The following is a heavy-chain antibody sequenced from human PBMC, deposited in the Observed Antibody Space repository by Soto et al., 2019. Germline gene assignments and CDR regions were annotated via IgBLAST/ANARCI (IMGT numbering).Heavy chain of an antibody. CDR3: ARGLKGYCSRTSCYAFGVLDYYYYYMDV. Sequence: ASVKVSCKASGYTFTSYDINWVRQATGQGLEWMGWMNPNSGNTGYAQKFQGRVTMTRNTSISTAYMELSSLRSEDTAVYYCARGLKGYCSRTSCYAFGVLDYYYYYMDVWGKGTTVTVSS. V-gene: IGHV1-8*01. D-gene: IGHD2-2*01. CDR1: GYTFTSYD. CDR2: MNPNSGNT. J-gene: IGHJ6*03.